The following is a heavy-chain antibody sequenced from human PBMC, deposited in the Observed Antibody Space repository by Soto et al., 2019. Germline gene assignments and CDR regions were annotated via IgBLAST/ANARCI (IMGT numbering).Heavy chain of an antibody. CDR1: GGSISSYY. Sequence: PSETLSLTCTVSGGSISSYYWSWIRQPPGKGLEWIGYIYYSGSTNYNPSLKSRVTISVDTSKNQFSLKLSSVTAADTAVYYCARDIRAPEAREGYYYYMDVWGKGTTVTVSS. V-gene: IGHV4-59*01. CDR3: ARDIRAPEAREGYYYYMDV. CDR2: IYYSGST. D-gene: IGHD6-6*01. J-gene: IGHJ6*03.